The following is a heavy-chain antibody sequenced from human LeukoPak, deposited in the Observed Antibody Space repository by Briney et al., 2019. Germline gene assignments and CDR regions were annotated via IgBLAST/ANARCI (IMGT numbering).Heavy chain of an antibody. J-gene: IGHJ5*01. V-gene: IGHV3-23*01. CDR1: GFTFSSYG. Sequence: GGSLRLSCAASGFTFSSYGMSWVRQAPGKGLEWVSAISGSGGSTYYADSVKGRFTISRDNSKNTLYLQMKTLRSEDTAVYYCGYYNSGSYSIPDSWGQGTQVTVSS. CDR3: GYYNSGSYSIPDS. CDR2: ISGSGGST. D-gene: IGHD3-10*01.